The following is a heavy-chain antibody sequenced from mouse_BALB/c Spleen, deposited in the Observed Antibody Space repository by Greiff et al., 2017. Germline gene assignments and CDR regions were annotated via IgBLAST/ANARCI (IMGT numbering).Heavy chain of an antibody. D-gene: IGHD1-1*01. Sequence: EVMLVESGGGLVKPGGSLKLSCAASGFTFSSYTMSWVRQTPEKRLEWVATISSGGGNTYYPDSVKGRFTISRDNAKNNLYLQMSSLRSEDTALYYCARCLLYYGSSYYAMDYWGQGTSVTVSS. CDR3: ARCLLYYGSSYYAMDY. CDR1: GFTFSSYT. V-gene: IGHV5-9*03. J-gene: IGHJ4*01. CDR2: ISSGGGNT.